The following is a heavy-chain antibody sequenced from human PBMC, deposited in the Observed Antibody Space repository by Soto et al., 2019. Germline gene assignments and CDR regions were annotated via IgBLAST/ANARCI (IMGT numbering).Heavy chain of an antibody. J-gene: IGHJ6*03. CDR3: AKDAVRAHYFYFYYLDV. Sequence: PRLSCAASGVDFDDYAMHWVRHAPGKGLEWVSGISFNGGSVAYADSLKGRFTISRDNAKNPIYLEMNSLTPEDTAVYYCAKDAVRAHYFYFYYLDVWGKGTTVTVSS. D-gene: IGHD3-10*01. V-gene: IGHV3-9*01. CDR1: GVDFDDYA. CDR2: ISFNGGSV.